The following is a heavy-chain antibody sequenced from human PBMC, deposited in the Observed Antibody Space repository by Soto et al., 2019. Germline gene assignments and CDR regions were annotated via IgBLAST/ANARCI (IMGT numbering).Heavy chain of an antibody. CDR2: ISSYTGNTFYQHTANT. CDR3: ARKVLAVGGLSYYGMDV. J-gene: IGHJ6*02. V-gene: IGHV1-18*04. Sequence: QVFLVQSGAEVKKPGASVKVSCKASGYNFTNYHIHWVRQAPGQRLEWMGWISSYTGNTFYQHTANTEYAQKFQGRVSLTTDTFTTTAYMELRGLRSDDTAVYYCARKVLAVGGLSYYGMDVWGPGTTVTVSS. D-gene: IGHD6-19*01. CDR1: GYNFTNYH.